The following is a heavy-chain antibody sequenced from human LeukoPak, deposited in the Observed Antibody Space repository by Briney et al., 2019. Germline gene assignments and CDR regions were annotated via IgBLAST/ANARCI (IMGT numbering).Heavy chain of an antibody. CDR2: INHSGST. V-gene: IGHV4-34*01. J-gene: IGHJ5*02. CDR1: GGSFSGYY. D-gene: IGHD5-12*01. Sequence: KPSETLSLTCAVYGGSFSGYYWSWIRQPPGKGLEWIGEINHSGSTNYNPSLKSRVTISVDTSKNQFSLKLSSVTAADTAVYYCASGYSGDELGWFDPWGQGTLVTVSS. CDR3: ASGYSGDELGWFDP.